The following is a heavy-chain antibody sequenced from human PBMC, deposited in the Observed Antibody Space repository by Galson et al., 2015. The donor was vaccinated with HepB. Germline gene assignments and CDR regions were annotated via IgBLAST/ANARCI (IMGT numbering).Heavy chain of an antibody. V-gene: IGHV1-18*01. CDR2: ISAYNGNT. CDR1: GYTFTSYG. D-gene: IGHD1-26*01. Sequence: SVKVSCKASGYTFTSYGISWVRQAPGQGLEWMGWISAYNGNTNYAQKLQGRVTMTTDTSTSTAYMELRSLRSDDTAVYYCARVVHVISGSYRSPNYMDVWGTGTTVTVSS. J-gene: IGHJ6*03. CDR3: ARVVHVISGSYRSPNYMDV.